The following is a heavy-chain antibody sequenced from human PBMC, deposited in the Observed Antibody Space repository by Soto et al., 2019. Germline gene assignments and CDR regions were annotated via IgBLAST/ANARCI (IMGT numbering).Heavy chain of an antibody. CDR3: ARDDYDFWSGNNWYFDL. CDR1: GFTFSSYE. CDR2: ISSSGSTI. J-gene: IGHJ2*01. D-gene: IGHD3-3*01. V-gene: IGHV3-48*03. Sequence: GGSLRLSCAASGFTFSSYEMNWVRQAPGKGLEWVSYISSSGSTIYYADSVKGRVTIPRDNAKNSLYLQMNSLRAEDTAVYYCARDDYDFWSGNNWYFDLWGRGTLVTVSS.